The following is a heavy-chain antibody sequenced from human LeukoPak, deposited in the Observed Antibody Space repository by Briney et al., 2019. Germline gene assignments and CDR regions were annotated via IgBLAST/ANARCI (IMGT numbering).Heavy chain of an antibody. V-gene: IGHV3-33*08. CDR3: ARATGIAAAGADY. D-gene: IGHD6-13*01. CDR1: GFMFSSNW. J-gene: IGHJ4*02. CDR2: IWYDGSNK. Sequence: PGGSLRLSCAASGFMFSSNWMSWVRLAPGKGLEWVAVIWYDGSNKYYADSVKGRFTISGDNSKNTLYLQMNSLRAEDTAVYYCARATGIAAAGADYWGQGTLVTVSS.